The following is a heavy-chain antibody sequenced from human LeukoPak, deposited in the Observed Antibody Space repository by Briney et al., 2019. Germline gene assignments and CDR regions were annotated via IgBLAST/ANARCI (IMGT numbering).Heavy chain of an antibody. CDR3: ARDTLSIAARYYFDY. J-gene: IGHJ4*02. Sequence: GSLRLSCAASGFTFSSNGMSWVRRAPGKGGEGVSGISGSGGRTNHADSVKGRFTISRDNSKNSLYLQMNSLRAEDTALYYCARDTLSIAARYYFDYWGQGTLVTVSS. V-gene: IGHV3-23*01. CDR1: GFTFSSNG. D-gene: IGHD6-6*01. CDR2: ISGSGGRT.